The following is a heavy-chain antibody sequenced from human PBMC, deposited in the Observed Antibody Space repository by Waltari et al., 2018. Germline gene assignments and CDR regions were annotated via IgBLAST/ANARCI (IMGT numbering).Heavy chain of an antibody. V-gene: IGHV4-34*01. CDR3: ARGQWLVRFDY. Sequence: QVQLQPCGAGLFTPSETLSLTCAVYGGSFGGYYWTWIRQPPGKGLEWIGEINHSGSTNYNPSLKSRVTISVDTSKNQFSLKLSSVTAADTAVYYCARGQWLVRFDYWGQGTLVTVSS. J-gene: IGHJ4*02. CDR2: INHSGST. D-gene: IGHD6-19*01. CDR1: GGSFGGYY.